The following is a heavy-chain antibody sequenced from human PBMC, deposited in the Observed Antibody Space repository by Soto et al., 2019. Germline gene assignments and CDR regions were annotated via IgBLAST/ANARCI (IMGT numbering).Heavy chain of an antibody. CDR1: GGSISSGDYY. Sequence: PSETLSLTCSVSGGSISSGDYYWSWIRQHPGKGLEWIGYIYHSGSAYYNPSLKSRLKMSVDTSKNQFSLNLTAVTAADTAVYYCERDENCGYVWIVPWSPGTLVTVSS. V-gene: IGHV4-31*03. D-gene: IGHD5-12*01. CDR2: IYHSGSA. J-gene: IGHJ5*02. CDR3: ERDENCGYVWIVP.